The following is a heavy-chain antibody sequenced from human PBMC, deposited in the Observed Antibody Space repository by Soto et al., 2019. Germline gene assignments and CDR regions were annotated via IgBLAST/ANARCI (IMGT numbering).Heavy chain of an antibody. D-gene: IGHD6-13*01. J-gene: IGHJ6*04. CDR3: AKIRIAAAGTIYYGMDV. Sequence: GGSLRLSCAGSGFTLSDYAMTWVRQGPGKGLEWVSAISGSGDNTHYIDSVKGRFTISRDNSKNTLYLQMNSLRAEDTAVYYCAKIRIAAAGTIYYGMDVWGKGTTVTVSS. CDR2: ISGSGDNT. CDR1: GFTLSDYA. V-gene: IGHV3-23*01.